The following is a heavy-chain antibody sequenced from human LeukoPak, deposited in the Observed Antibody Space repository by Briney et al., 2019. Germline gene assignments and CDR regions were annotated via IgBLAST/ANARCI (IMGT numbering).Heavy chain of an antibody. V-gene: IGHV3-30*18. Sequence: GRSLRLSCAASGFTFSSYGMHWVRQAPGKGLERVAVISYDGSNKYYADSVKGRFTISRDNSKNTLYLQMNSLRAEDTAVYYCAKERPSSGYFDYFDYWGQGTLVTVSS. CDR3: AKERPSSGYFDYFDY. D-gene: IGHD3-22*01. J-gene: IGHJ4*02. CDR1: GFTFSSYG. CDR2: ISYDGSNK.